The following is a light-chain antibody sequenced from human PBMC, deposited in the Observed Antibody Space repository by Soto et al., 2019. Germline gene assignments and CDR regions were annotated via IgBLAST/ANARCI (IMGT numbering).Light chain of an antibody. CDR2: VVS. CDR1: SSDVCSFDS. V-gene: IGLV2-14*01. Sequence: QTVPTQPSPVSGSPGQPITISCTGTSSDVCSFDSVAWYQHNPGKATKLMIYVVSNRPSGVSSRFCGCKSGNTAYLSISGLQTEDEANYYCSSFTTSSTLVFGTGTKVTVL. J-gene: IGLJ1*01. CDR3: SSFTTSSTLV.